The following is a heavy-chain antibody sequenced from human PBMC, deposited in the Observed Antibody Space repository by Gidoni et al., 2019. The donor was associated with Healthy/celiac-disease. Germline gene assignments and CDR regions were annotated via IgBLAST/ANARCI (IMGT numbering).Heavy chain of an antibody. CDR2: SYYSGST. Sequence: QLQLQESGPGLVKPSETLSLTCTVSGASISSITYYWGWIRQPPGKGLEWIGSSYYSGSTYYNPSLKSRVTISVDTSKNQFSLKLSSVTAADTAVYYCARLKGIAARPAYYYGMDVWGQGTTVTVSS. J-gene: IGHJ6*02. V-gene: IGHV4-39*01. CDR3: ARLKGIAARPAYYYGMDV. CDR1: GASISSITYY. D-gene: IGHD6-6*01.